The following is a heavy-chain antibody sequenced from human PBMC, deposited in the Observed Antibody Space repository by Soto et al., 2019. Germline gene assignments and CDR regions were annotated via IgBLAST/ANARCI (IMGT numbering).Heavy chain of an antibody. D-gene: IGHD4-17*01. J-gene: IGHJ4*02. CDR3: VRWTTTGDY. Sequence: HPGGSLRLSCGASGFTLSSYWMHWVRQAPGKGLVWVSRISSDGSGTSYADSVRGRFTISRDNAKNTLYLQMNSLRVEDTAVYYCVRWTTTGDYWGQGTLVTVSS. V-gene: IGHV3-74*01. CDR2: ISSDGSGT. CDR1: GFTLSSYW.